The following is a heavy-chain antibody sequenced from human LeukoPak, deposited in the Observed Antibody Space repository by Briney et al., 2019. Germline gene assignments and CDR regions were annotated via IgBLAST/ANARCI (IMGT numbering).Heavy chain of an antibody. J-gene: IGHJ4*02. CDR3: SLRYCSGTSCPGY. V-gene: IGHV3-15*01. D-gene: IGHD2-8*02. CDR2: IKSSADGGAT. Sequence: GGSLRLSCAASGFTFSSYGMHWVRQAPGKGPEWVGRIKSSADGGATDYAAPVKGRFTVSRDDSKDTLYLHMNSLKTEDTAVYYCSLRYCSGTSCPGYWGQGTLVTVSS. CDR1: GFTFSSYG.